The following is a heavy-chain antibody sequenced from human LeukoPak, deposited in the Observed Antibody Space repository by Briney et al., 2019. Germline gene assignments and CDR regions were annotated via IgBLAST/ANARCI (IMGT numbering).Heavy chain of an antibody. CDR2: IIPIFGTA. V-gene: IGHV1-69*05. CDR3: AREPRDYYYDSSGYQDV. D-gene: IGHD3-22*01. J-gene: IGHJ6*04. CDR1: GGTFSSYA. Sequence: SVKVSCKASGGTFSSYAISWVRQAPGQGLEWMGGIIPIFGTANYAQKFQGRVTITTDESTSTAYMELSSLRSDDTAVYYCAREPRDYYYDSSGYQDVWGKGTTVTVSS.